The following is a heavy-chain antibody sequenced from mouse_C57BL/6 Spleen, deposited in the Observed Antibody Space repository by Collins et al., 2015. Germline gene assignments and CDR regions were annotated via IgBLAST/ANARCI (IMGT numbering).Heavy chain of an antibody. V-gene: IGHV14-3*01. D-gene: IGHD1-1*01. CDR1: GFKHLKNTY. CDR2: IDPANGYT. CDR3: ALYGTNAWFAY. Sequence: EVQLQQSVAELVRPGASVKLSCRASGFKHLKNTYIHWVKQRPEQGLEWIGRIDPANGYTKYDPKFQGKAAITADTSSNTAYLQLSSLTSEDTALYYCALYGTNAWFAYWGQGTLVTVSA. J-gene: IGHJ3*01.